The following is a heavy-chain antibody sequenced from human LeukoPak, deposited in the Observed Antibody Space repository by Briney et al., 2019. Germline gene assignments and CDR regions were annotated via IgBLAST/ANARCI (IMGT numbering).Heavy chain of an antibody. CDR1: GFTFSTYS. CDR2: ISSSSFTI. V-gene: IGHV3-48*04. Sequence: GGSLRLSCAASGFTFSTYSMNWVRQAPGKGLEWVSYISSSSFTIHYADSVKGRFTISRDNAKSSLYLQMNSLRAEDTAVYYCAREICGSDCYSTFDYWGQGALVTVSS. CDR3: AREICGSDCYSTFDY. J-gene: IGHJ4*02. D-gene: IGHD2-21*02.